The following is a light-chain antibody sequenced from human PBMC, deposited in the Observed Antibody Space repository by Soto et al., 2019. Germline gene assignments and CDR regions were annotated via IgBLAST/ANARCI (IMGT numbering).Light chain of an antibody. CDR3: QRYNSYSRT. CDR1: QNVGDW. J-gene: IGKJ1*01. Sequence: DIQMTQSPSTLSASIGDRVTITCRASQNVGDWLAWYQQKPGKAPKFLIYDVSILESGVPSRFSGSGSGTEFTLTITSLQPDDFATYCCQRYNSYSRTFGQGTKVEI. CDR2: DVS. V-gene: IGKV1-5*01.